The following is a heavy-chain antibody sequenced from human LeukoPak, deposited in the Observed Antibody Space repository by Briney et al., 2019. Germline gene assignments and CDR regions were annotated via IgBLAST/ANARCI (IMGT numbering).Heavy chain of an antibody. V-gene: IGHV1-24*01. J-gene: IGHJ3*02. CDR3: ARGWLGQLDAFDI. CDR2: FDPEDGEI. Sequence: ASVKVSCKVSGYTLTELSMHWVRQAPGKGLEWMGGFDPEDGEIIYPQKFQVRVTMTEDIFTDTAYMELSSLRSEDTAVYYCARGWLGQLDAFDIWGQGTMVTVSS. D-gene: IGHD6-19*01. CDR1: GYTLTELS.